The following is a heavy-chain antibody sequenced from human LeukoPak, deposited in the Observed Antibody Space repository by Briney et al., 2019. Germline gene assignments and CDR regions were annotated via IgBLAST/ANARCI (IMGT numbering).Heavy chain of an antibody. CDR1: GGTFSSYA. D-gene: IGHD2-2*01. Sequence: GASVKVSCKASGGTFSSYAISWVRQAPGQGLEWMGGIIPIFGTANYAQKFQGRVTITADESTNTAYMELSSLRSEDTAVYYCARDLKSGGYCSSTSCYGGWFDPWGQGTLVTVSS. CDR2: IIPIFGTA. V-gene: IGHV1-69*13. CDR3: ARDLKSGGYCSSTSCYGGWFDP. J-gene: IGHJ5*02.